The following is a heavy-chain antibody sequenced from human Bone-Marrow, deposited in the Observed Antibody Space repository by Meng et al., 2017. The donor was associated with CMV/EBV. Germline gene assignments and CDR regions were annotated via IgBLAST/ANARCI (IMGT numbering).Heavy chain of an antibody. V-gene: IGHV1-2*02. J-gene: IGHJ4*02. CDR3: ARGRTVTFPNFGY. CDR1: GYTFTGYY. D-gene: IGHD4-11*01. Sequence: ASVKVSCKASGYTFTGYYMHWVRQAPGQGLEWMGWINPNSGGTNYAQKFQGRVTMTRDTSISTAYMELSRLRSDDTAVYYCARGRTVTFPNFGYWVQGTLVTFSS. CDR2: INPNSGGT.